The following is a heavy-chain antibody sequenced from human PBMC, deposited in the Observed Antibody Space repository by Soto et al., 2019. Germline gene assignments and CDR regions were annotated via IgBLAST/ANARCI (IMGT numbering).Heavy chain of an antibody. CDR1: GFTFSSYA. V-gene: IGHV3-30*18. Sequence: QVQLVESGGGVVQPGRSLRLSCAASGFTFSSYAMHWVRQAPGKGLEWVAVITYDGSDRYYAHSVKGRFTISRDTSKHTLNLQMHTLRADDTAVYYCAKALGDLSPESYDSWGQGTLITVSS. CDR3: AKALGDLSPESYDS. J-gene: IGHJ4*02. D-gene: IGHD3-16*02. CDR2: ITYDGSDR.